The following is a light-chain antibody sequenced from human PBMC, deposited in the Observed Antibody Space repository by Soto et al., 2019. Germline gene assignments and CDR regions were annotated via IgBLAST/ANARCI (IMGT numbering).Light chain of an antibody. V-gene: IGKV3-20*01. CDR1: QSFSNNY. Sequence: EIVLTQSPGTLSLSPGARATLSWRASQSFSNNYLAWYQQKPGQAPRLLIYGASNRATGIPDRFSGSASGTDFTLTISRLEPEDFEVYYCQQYGSSGTFGQGTKVDIK. CDR3: QQYGSSGT. J-gene: IGKJ1*01. CDR2: GAS.